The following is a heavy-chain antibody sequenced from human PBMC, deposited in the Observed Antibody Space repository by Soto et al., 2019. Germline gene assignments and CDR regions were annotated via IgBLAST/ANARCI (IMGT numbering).Heavy chain of an antibody. D-gene: IGHD4-17*01. CDR1: GFSLTTGKMG. Sequence: SGPTLVNPTETLTLTCTVSGFSLTTGKMGVSWIRQPPGKALEWLAHIFSDNERSYSTSLQGRLTISKDTSGSQVALSMTNVDPVDTATYYCARMNVDSYQFYYAIDAWGQGTTVTVSS. CDR2: IFSDNER. CDR3: ARMNVDSYQFYYAIDA. V-gene: IGHV2-26*01. J-gene: IGHJ6*02.